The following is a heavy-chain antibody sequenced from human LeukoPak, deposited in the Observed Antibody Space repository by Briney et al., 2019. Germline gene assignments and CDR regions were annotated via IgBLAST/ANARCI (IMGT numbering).Heavy chain of an antibody. CDR3: ASREGYGYGDWDY. Sequence: GASVKVSCKASGYTFTGYYMHWVRQAPGQGLEWMGWINPNSGGTNYAQKFQGRVTMTRATSISTAYMELSRLRSDDTAVYYCASREGYGYGDWDYWGQGTLVTVSS. CDR1: GYTFTGYY. J-gene: IGHJ4*02. D-gene: IGHD4-17*01. V-gene: IGHV1-2*02. CDR2: INPNSGGT.